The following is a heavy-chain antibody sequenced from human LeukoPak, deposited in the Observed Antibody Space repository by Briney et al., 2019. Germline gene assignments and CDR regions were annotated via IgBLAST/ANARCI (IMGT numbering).Heavy chain of an antibody. CDR3: ARVLREYYYDSSGYFDY. V-gene: IGHV3-53*01. CDR2: IYSGGST. D-gene: IGHD3-22*01. CDR1: GFTFSSNY. J-gene: IGHJ4*02. Sequence: PGGSLRLSCAASGFTFSSNYMSWVRQAPGKGLEWVSVIYSGGSTYYADSVKGRFTISRDNSKNTLYLQVNSLRAEDTAVYYCARVLREYYYDSSGYFDYWGQGTLVTVSS.